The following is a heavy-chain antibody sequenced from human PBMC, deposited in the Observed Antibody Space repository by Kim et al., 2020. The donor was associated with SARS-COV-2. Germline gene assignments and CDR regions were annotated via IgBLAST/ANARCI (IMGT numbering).Heavy chain of an antibody. Sequence: ASVKVSCKASGYTFTSYDINWVRQATGQGLEWMGWMNPNSGNTGYAQKFQGRVTMTRNTSISTAYMELSSLRSEDTAVYYCARAYSSSWYYVGYWGQGTLVTVSS. V-gene: IGHV1-8*01. CDR2: MNPNSGNT. CDR3: ARAYSSSWYYVGY. J-gene: IGHJ4*02. D-gene: IGHD6-13*01. CDR1: GYTFTSYD.